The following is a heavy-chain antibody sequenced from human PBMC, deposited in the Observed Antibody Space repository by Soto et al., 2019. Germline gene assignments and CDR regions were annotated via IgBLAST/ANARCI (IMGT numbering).Heavy chain of an antibody. CDR3: AKDKGPYSYGPYGMDV. CDR1: GCTFRNAW. Sequence: GGPLRLSCAAAGCTFRNAWMNWVRQEPGKVLEWVALISYDGSNKYYADSVKGRFTISRDNSKNTLYLQMNSLRAEDAAVYYCAKDKGPYSYGPYGMDVWGQGTTVTVSS. D-gene: IGHD5-18*01. CDR2: ISYDGSNK. J-gene: IGHJ6*02. V-gene: IGHV3-30*18.